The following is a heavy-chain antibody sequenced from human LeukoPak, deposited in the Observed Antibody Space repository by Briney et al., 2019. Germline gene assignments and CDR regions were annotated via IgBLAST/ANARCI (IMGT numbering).Heavy chain of an antibody. V-gene: IGHV3-30-3*01. CDR2: ISYDGSNK. D-gene: IGHD7-27*01. J-gene: IGHJ4*02. CDR3: ARDRTGPTWGYYFDY. Sequence: GGSLRLSCAASGFTFSSYAMHWVRQAPGKGLEWVAVISYDGSNKYYADSVKGRFTISRDNSKNTLYLQMNSLRAEDTAVYYCARDRTGPTWGYYFDYWGQGTLVTVSS. CDR1: GFTFSSYA.